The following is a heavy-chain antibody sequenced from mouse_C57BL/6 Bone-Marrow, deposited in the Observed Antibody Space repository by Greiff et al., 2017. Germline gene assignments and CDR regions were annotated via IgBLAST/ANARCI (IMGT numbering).Heavy chain of an antibody. J-gene: IGHJ2*01. CDR3: ATTWDGGDY. D-gene: IGHD4-1*01. Sequence: EVKLMESGPGLVKPSQSLSLTCSVTGYSITSGYYWNWIRQFPGNKLEWMGYISYDGSNNYNPSLKNRISITRDPSKNQFFLKLNSVTTEDTATYYCATTWDGGDYWGQGTTLTVSS. CDR2: ISYDGSN. V-gene: IGHV3-6*01. CDR1: GYSITSGYY.